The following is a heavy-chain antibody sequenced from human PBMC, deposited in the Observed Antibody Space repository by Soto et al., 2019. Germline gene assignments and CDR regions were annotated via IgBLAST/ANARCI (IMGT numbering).Heavy chain of an antibody. Sequence: QVQLVQSGAEVKKPGASVKVSCKTSGYTFTSYGISWVRQAPGQGLEWMGWISAYNGNTKYAQKLQGRVTMTTDTSTNTADMELRSLRSDDTAVYYCATSNCSGGSCYSYYFDYWGQGTLGPGSS. CDR2: ISAYNGNT. V-gene: IGHV1-18*01. CDR1: GYTFTSYG. CDR3: ATSNCSGGSCYSYYFDY. D-gene: IGHD2-15*01. J-gene: IGHJ4*02.